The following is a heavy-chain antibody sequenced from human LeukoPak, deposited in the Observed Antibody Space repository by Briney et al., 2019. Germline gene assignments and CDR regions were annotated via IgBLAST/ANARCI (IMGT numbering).Heavy chain of an antibody. Sequence: GGSLRLSCAASGFTFSKYAMSWVRQAPGKRLEWVSVISGSGGTTYYADSVKGRFTISRDNSKNTLYLQMNSLRVEDTAVYYCAKDLEEVVVITLDYWGQGTLVTVSS. V-gene: IGHV3-23*01. CDR1: GFTFSKYA. CDR2: ISGSGGTT. CDR3: AKDLEEVVVITLDY. J-gene: IGHJ4*02. D-gene: IGHD3-22*01.